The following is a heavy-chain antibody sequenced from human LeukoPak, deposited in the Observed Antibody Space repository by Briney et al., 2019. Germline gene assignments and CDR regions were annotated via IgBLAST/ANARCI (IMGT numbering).Heavy chain of an antibody. D-gene: IGHD4-17*01. CDR2: ISGSGDNT. V-gene: IGHV3-23*01. CDR1: GFSFSSAW. Sequence: PGGSLRLSCAASGFSFSSAWMNWVRQAPGKGLEWVSVISGSGDNTYYADPVKGRLTISRDNSKNTLYLQMNSLRGEDTAVYYCAKHKENYGDSCLDDYWGQGTLVTVSS. CDR3: AKHKENYGDSCLDDY. J-gene: IGHJ4*02.